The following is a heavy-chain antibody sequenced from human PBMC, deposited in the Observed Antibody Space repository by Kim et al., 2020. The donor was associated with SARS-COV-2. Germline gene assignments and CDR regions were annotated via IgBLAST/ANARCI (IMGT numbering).Heavy chain of an antibody. D-gene: IGHD2-21*02. CDR3: AKGRGHCDCDESHYYYY. V-gene: IGHV3-23*01. CDR1: GFNFRVYA. Sequence: GGSLRLSCAASGFNFRVYAMTWVRQTPGKGLEWVSTISGRGGMTYYADSMKGRFTVSRDNSKSTLFLQMNSLRADDTAVYFCAKGRGHCDCDESHYYYY. J-gene: IGHJ6*01. CDR2: ISGRGGMT.